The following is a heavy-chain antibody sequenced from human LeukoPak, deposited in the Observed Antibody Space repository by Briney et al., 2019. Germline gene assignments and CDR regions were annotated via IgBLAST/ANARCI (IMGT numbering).Heavy chain of an antibody. V-gene: IGHV3-7*03. Sequence: GESLRLSCTASGFIFSGSWMAWIRQAPGKGLEWVAIIKKDGSEKYYVDSMKGRFTISRDNAKNSLFPQMNSLRAEDTAIYYCTTDTWYSAGHWGQGTLVTVSS. CDR3: TTDTWYSAGH. CDR1: GFIFSGSW. D-gene: IGHD2-15*01. J-gene: IGHJ4*02. CDR2: IKKDGSEK.